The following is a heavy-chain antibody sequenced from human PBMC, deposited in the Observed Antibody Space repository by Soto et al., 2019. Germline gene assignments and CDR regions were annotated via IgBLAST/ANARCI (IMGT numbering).Heavy chain of an antibody. CDR3: AGGRISRVRGVFVY. D-gene: IGHD3-10*01. J-gene: IGHJ4*02. CDR2: ISYDGSNK. V-gene: IGHV3-30*03. Sequence: QVQLVESGGGVVQPGRSLRLSCAASGLTFSNYGMHWVRQAPGKGLEWVAVISYDGSNKYYADSVKGRFTISRDNSKNTPDLQMNSLIAGDTVVDYCAGGRISRVRGVFVYWGQGTLVTVSS. CDR1: GLTFSNYG.